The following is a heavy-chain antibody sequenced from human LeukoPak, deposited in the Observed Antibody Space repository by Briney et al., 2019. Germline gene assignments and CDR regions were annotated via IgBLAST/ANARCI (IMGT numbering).Heavy chain of an antibody. J-gene: IGHJ3*02. CDR1: GGSISSYY. Sequence: SETLSLTCAVSGGSISSYYWSRIRQPPGEGLEWIGYIYYSGSTNYNPSLKSRVTISVDTSKNQFALKLSSVTAADTAVYYCARHGYDILTGLIWGQGTMVTVSS. CDR2: IYYSGST. CDR3: ARHGYDILTGLI. V-gene: IGHV4-59*08. D-gene: IGHD3-9*01.